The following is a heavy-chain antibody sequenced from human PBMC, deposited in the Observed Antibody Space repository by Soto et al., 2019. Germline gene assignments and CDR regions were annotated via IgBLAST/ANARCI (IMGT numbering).Heavy chain of an antibody. D-gene: IGHD3-10*01. Sequence: QVQLVESGGGVVQPGRSLRLSCVASGFTFSNYGMHWVRQAPGKGPEWVAVIWYDGSNKDYADSVKGRFTISRDNSRNTLYLQMNSLRAEDTAVYYCASALETGDYWGQGTRVTVSS. CDR1: GFTFSNYG. V-gene: IGHV3-33*01. CDR3: ASALETGDY. J-gene: IGHJ4*02. CDR2: IWYDGSNK.